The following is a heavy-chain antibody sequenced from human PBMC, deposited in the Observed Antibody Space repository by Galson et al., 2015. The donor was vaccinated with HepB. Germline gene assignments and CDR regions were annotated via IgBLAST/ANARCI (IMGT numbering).Heavy chain of an antibody. CDR1: GDSVSANTAV. CDR3: AYGVDV. Sequence: CAISGDSVSANTAVWNWIRQSPSRGLEWLGRTYYRSKWQKDYAVSMKSQITISTDTSRNQVSLQLNSMSPEDTAVYYCAYGVDVWGQGTTVTVSS. J-gene: IGHJ6*02. CDR2: TYYRSKWQK. V-gene: IGHV6-1*01.